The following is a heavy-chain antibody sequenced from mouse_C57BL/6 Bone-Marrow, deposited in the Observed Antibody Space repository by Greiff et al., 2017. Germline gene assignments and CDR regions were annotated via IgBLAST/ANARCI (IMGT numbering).Heavy chain of an antibody. D-gene: IGHD2-2*01. V-gene: IGHV14-3*01. CDR1: GFNIKNSY. Sequence: VQLQQPVAELVRPGASVKLSCTASGFNIKNSYMHWVKQRPEQGLEWIGKIDPANGNTKYAPKFQGKATITVDTSSNTAYLQLSSLTSEDAAIXYCARNLWLRFAMDYWGQGTSVTVSS. CDR2: IDPANGNT. CDR3: ARNLWLRFAMDY. J-gene: IGHJ4*01.